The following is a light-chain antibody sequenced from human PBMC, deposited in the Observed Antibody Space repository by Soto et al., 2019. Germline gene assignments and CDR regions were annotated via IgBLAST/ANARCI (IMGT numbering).Light chain of an antibody. CDR1: QDISNY. J-gene: IGKJ1*01. CDR3: QQYDNLPRT. CDR2: DAS. Sequence: DLQMTQSPSSLSASVGDRVTITCQASQDISNYLNWYQQKQGKAPKLLIYDASNLETGVTSMFSGSGSGTDFTFTISSLQPEDIATYYCQQYDNLPRTFGQGTEVEIK. V-gene: IGKV1-33*01.